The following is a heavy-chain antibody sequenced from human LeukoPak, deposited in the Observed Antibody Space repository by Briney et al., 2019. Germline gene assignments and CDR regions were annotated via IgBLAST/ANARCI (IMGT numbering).Heavy chain of an antibody. CDR1: GYTFTSYD. D-gene: IGHD3-10*01. V-gene: IGHV1-8*01. CDR3: ARDINWFGELLVY. J-gene: IGHJ4*02. CDR2: MNPNSGNT. Sequence: GASVKVSCKASGYTFTSYDINWVRQATGQGLEWMGWMNPNSGNTGYAQKFQGRVTMTRDTSTSTVYMELSSLRSEDTAVYYCARDINWFGELLVYWGQGTLVTVSS.